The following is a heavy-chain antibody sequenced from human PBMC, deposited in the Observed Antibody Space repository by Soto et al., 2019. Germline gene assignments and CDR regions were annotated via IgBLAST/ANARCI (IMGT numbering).Heavy chain of an antibody. J-gene: IGHJ6*02. CDR2: IRNKANSYFT. Sequence: EMQLVESGGGLVQPGGSLRLSCAASGFTFSDHYMDWVRQSPGKRLEWVGRIRNKANSYFTEYAASVKGRFTVSRDDSKNSVYMQMNSLKSEDTAVYYCTRVNLYGTMPKPGMDVWGQGTTVTVSS. CDR1: GFTFSDHY. V-gene: IGHV3-72*01. CDR3: TRVNLYGTMPKPGMDV. D-gene: IGHD2-2*01.